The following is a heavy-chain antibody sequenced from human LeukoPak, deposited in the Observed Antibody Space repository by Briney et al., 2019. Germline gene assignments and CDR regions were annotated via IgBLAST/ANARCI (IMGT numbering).Heavy chain of an antibody. V-gene: IGHV3-9*01. J-gene: IGHJ4*02. CDR1: GFTFDDYA. CDR3: ATSRVFDY. CDR2: ISWNSGSI. Sequence: PGGSLRLSCAASGFTFDDYAMHWVRQAPGKGLEWVSGISWNSGSIGYADSVKGRFTISRDNAKNSLYLQMNSLRVDDTAIYYCATSRVFDYWGQGILVTVSS.